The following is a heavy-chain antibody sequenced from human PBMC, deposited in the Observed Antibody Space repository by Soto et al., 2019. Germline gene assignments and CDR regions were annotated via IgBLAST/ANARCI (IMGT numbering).Heavy chain of an antibody. CDR1: GGSISSGGYY. CDR3: ARVWRPYDILTGFPLLDP. CDR2: IYYSGST. Sequence: QVQLQESGPGLVKPSQTLSLTCTVSGGSISSGGYYWSWIRQHPGKGLEWIGYIYYSGSTYYNPSLKRRVTISVETSKNQFSLKLSSVTAADTAVYYCARVWRPYDILTGFPLLDPWGQGTLVTDSS. V-gene: IGHV4-31*03. J-gene: IGHJ5*02. D-gene: IGHD3-9*01.